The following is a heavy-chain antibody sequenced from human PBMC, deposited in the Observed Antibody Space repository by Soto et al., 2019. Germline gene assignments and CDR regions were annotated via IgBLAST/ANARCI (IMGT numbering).Heavy chain of an antibody. J-gene: IGHJ5*02. CDR2: IYYSGST. CDR3: ASHWIQLWYGPYCSGGSCYLYNWFDP. Sequence: PSETLSLTCTVSGGSISSSSYYWGWIRQPPGKGLERIGSIYYSGSTYYNPSLKSRVTISVDTSKNQFSLKLSSVTAADTAVYYCASHWIQLWYGPYCSGGSCYLYNWFDPWGQGTLVTVSS. V-gene: IGHV4-39*01. CDR1: GGSISSSSYY. D-gene: IGHD2-15*01.